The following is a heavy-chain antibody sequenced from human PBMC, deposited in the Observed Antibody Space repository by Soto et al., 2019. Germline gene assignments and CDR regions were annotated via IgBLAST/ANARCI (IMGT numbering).Heavy chain of an antibody. D-gene: IGHD3-9*01. Sequence: GESLKISCKGSGYSFTSYWIGWVRQMPGKGLEWMGIIYPGDSDTRYSPSFQGQVTISAAKSISTAYLQWSSLKASDTAMYYCARHKIRYFDWSPGGFDPWGQGTLVTVSS. J-gene: IGHJ5*02. CDR1: GYSFTSYW. CDR3: ARHKIRYFDWSPGGFDP. V-gene: IGHV5-51*01. CDR2: IYPGDSDT.